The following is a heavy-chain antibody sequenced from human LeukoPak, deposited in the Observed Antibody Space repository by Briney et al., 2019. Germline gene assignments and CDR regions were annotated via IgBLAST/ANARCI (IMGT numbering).Heavy chain of an antibody. D-gene: IGHD6-25*01. CDR2: IWYDGSNK. J-gene: IGHJ4*02. CDR1: GFTFSSYG. Sequence: PGGSLRLSCAASGFTFSSYGMHWVRQAPGKGLEWVAVIWYDGSNKFYADSVKGRFTISRDNAKNTLYVQMNSLRAEDTAVYYCARGSGYGVFDYWGQGTLVTVSS. CDR3: ARGSGYGVFDY. V-gene: IGHV3-33*01.